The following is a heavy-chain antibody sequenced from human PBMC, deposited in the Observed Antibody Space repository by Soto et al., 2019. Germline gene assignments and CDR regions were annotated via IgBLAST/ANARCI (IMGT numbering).Heavy chain of an antibody. J-gene: IGHJ6*03. CDR1: GGSFSGYY. Sequence: QVQLQQWGAGLLKPSETLSLTCAVYGGSFSGYYWSWIRQPPGKGLEWIGEINHSGSTNYNPSLKSRVTISVDTSTNQFSLKLSSVTAADTAVYYCARGPRGRGYCSGGSCYSPYYYYYMDVWGKGTTVTVSS. CDR3: ARGPRGRGYCSGGSCYSPYYYYYMDV. D-gene: IGHD2-15*01. V-gene: IGHV4-34*01. CDR2: INHSGST.